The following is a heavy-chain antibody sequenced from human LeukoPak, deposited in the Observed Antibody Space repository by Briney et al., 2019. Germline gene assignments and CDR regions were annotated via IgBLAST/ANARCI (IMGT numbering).Heavy chain of an antibody. D-gene: IGHD2-21*02. CDR2: VNTESST. CDR1: GFTFSTYW. V-gene: IGHV3-74*01. Sequence: GGSLRLSCTASGFTFSTYWMHWVRQAPGKGLVWVSRVNTESSTTYADSVTGRFTIFRDNAKNTLYLQMNSLRTEDTAMYYCAREDALTAFLFDYWGQGTLVTVSS. CDR3: AREDALTAFLFDY. J-gene: IGHJ4*02.